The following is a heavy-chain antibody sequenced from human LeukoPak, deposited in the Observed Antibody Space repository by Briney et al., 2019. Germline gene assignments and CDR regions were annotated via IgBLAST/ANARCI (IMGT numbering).Heavy chain of an antibody. CDR2: INHSGST. CDR3: ARGYFDWLLCEFGGYYFDY. V-gene: IGHV4-34*01. D-gene: IGHD3-9*01. Sequence: PSETLSLTCAVYGGSFSGYYWSWIRQPPGKGLEWIGEINHSGSTNYNPSLKSRVTISVDTSKNQFSLKLSSVTAADTAVYYCARGYFDWLLCEFGGYYFDYWGQGTLVTVSS. J-gene: IGHJ4*02. CDR1: GGSFSGYY.